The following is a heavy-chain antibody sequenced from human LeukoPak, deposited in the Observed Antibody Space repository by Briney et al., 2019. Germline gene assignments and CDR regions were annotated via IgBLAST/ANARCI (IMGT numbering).Heavy chain of an antibody. D-gene: IGHD2-2*01. J-gene: IGHJ4*02. Sequence: ASVKVSCKASGYTFTSYGISWVRQAPGQGLEWVGWISAYNGNTNYAQKLQGRVTMTTDTSTSTAYMELRSLRSDDTAVYYCARDCSSTSCYVVGSFDYWGQGTLVTVSS. CDR3: ARDCSSTSCYVVGSFDY. CDR1: GYTFTSYG. CDR2: ISAYNGNT. V-gene: IGHV1-18*01.